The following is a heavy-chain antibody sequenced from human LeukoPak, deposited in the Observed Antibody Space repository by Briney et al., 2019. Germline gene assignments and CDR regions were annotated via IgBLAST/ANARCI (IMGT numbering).Heavy chain of an antibody. J-gene: IGHJ3*02. CDR2: IKPSGTDT. CDR1: GYSFTSYN. V-gene: IGHV1-46*01. CDR3: ARVRDGYNDAYDI. Sequence: ASVKVSCKTSGYSFTSYNLHWVRQAAGQRLEWMGIIKPSGTDTNYAQKFQGRVIMTTDTSTSTVYMELSSLKSEDTAVYYCARVRDGYNDAYDIWGQGTMVIVSS. D-gene: IGHD5-24*01.